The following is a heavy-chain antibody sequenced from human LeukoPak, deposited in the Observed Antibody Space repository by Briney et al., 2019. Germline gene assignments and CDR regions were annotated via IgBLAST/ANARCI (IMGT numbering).Heavy chain of an antibody. CDR3: ARDDGPIAVAGIDY. V-gene: IGHV3-48*03. Sequence: PGGSLRLSCAASGFTFSSYEMNWVRQAPGKGLEWVSYISSSGSTIYYADSVKGRFTISRDNSKNTLYLQMNSLRAEDTAVYYCARDDGPIAVAGIDYWGQGTLVTVSS. CDR1: GFTFSSYE. CDR2: ISSSGSTI. D-gene: IGHD6-19*01. J-gene: IGHJ4*02.